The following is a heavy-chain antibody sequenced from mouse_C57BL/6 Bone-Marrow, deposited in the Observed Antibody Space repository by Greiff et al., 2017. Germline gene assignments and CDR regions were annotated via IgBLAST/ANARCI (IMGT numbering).Heavy chain of an antibody. CDR1: GFSLTSYG. Sequence: QVQLKQSGPGLVQPSQSLYITCTVSGFSLTSYGVHWVRQSPGKGLEWLGVIWSGGSTDYKAAFISRLSISKDNSKRQVFFKMNSLQADDTAIYYCARNWGQGTSVTVSS. J-gene: IGHJ4*01. V-gene: IGHV2-2*01. CDR2: IWSGGST. CDR3: ARN.